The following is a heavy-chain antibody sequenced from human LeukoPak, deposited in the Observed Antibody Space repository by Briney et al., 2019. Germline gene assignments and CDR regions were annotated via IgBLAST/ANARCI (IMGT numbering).Heavy chain of an antibody. CDR2: ISAYNGNT. CDR1: GYTFTSYG. V-gene: IGHV1-18*01. Sequence: ASVKVSCKASGYTFTSYGISWVRQAPGQGLEWMGWISAYNGNTNYAQKLRGRVTMTTDTSTSTAYMELRSLRSDDTAVYYCARDGDYYDSSGFDYWGQGTLVTVSS. D-gene: IGHD3-22*01. CDR3: ARDGDYYDSSGFDY. J-gene: IGHJ4*02.